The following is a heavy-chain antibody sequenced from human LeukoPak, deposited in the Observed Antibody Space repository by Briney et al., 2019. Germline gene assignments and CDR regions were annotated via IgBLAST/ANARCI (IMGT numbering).Heavy chain of an antibody. CDR1: GFTFSSYA. D-gene: IGHD6-19*01. CDR3: ARVSTSVAGDY. CDR2: ISYDGSNK. V-gene: IGHV3-30-3*01. J-gene: IGHJ4*02. Sequence: GGSLRLSCAASGFTFSSYAMHWVRQAPGKGLEWVAVISYDGSNKYYADSVKGRFTISRDNPKNTLYLQMNSLRAEDTAVYYCARVSTSVAGDYWGQGTLVTVSS.